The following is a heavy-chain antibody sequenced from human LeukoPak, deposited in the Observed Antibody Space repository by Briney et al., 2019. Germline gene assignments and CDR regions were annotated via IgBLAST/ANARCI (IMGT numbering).Heavy chain of an antibody. CDR1: GGAFSGYY. J-gene: IGHJ4*02. Sequence: SETLSLTCAVYGGAFSGYYWSWIRQPPGKGLEWIGEINHSGSTNYNPSLKRRVTISVDTSKNQFSLKLSSVTAADTAVYYCARRSYYYDSSGYYYGRDFDYWGQGTLVTVSS. CDR2: INHSGST. CDR3: ARRSYYYDSSGYYYGRDFDY. D-gene: IGHD3-22*01. V-gene: IGHV4-34*01.